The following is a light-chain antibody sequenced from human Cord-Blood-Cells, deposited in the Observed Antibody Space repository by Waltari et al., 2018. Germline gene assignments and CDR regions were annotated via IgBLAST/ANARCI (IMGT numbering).Light chain of an antibody. Sequence: QSALTQPASVSGSPGQSSTISCPGPSRDVGGYNYVSWYQQHPGKAPNLIIYDVSNRPSGVSNRFSGSKSGNTASLTISGLQAEDEADYYCSSYTSSSTVVFGGGTKLTVL. J-gene: IGLJ2*01. CDR1: SRDVGGYNY. CDR3: SSYTSSSTVV. V-gene: IGLV2-14*01. CDR2: DVS.